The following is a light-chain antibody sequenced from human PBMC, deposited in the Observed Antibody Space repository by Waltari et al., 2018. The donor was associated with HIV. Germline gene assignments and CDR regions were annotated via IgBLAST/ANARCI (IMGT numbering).Light chain of an antibody. CDR2: EVS. Sequence: SALTQPPSPSGSPGQSVTISCTGTSSDVGGYTYVSCYQQHPGKAPKLMIYEVSKRPSGVPDRFSGSKSGNTASLTVSGLQAEDEADYYCSSYAGSNSYVFGSGTKVTVL. J-gene: IGLJ1*01. V-gene: IGLV2-8*01. CDR3: SSYAGSNSYV. CDR1: SSDVGGYTY.